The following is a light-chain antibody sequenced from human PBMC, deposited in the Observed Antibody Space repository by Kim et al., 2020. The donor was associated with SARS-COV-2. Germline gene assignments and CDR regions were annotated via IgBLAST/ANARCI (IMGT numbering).Light chain of an antibody. CDR3: QQYANWHPYT. CDR1: QTVSSN. Sequence: VSPGESATLSCRASQTVSSNLAWYQQKPGQAPRLLIYGAFTRATGIPVRFTGSGSGTEFTLTISSLQSEDSAIYYCQQYANWHPYTFGQGTKLEIK. J-gene: IGKJ2*01. CDR2: GAF. V-gene: IGKV3-15*01.